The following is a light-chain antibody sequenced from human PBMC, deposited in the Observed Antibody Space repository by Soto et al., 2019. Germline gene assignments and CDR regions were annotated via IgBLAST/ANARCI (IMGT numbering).Light chain of an antibody. CDR3: QQRSDWPWT. CDR1: QSVSSSF. V-gene: IGKV3D-20*02. CDR2: DVS. J-gene: IGKJ1*01. Sequence: EIVFTQSPGTLSLSPGERVILPFMASQSVSSSFLAWYQQQPGQAPGLLVYDVSNRATGIPARFSGGGSGTDFTLTISNLEPEDFAVYYCQQRSDWPWTFGQGTKVDI.